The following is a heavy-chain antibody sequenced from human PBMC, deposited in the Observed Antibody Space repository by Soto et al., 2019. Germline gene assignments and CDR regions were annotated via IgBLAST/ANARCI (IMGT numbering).Heavy chain of an antibody. J-gene: IGHJ6*02. V-gene: IGHV4-31*03. D-gene: IGHD1-1*01. Sequence: SETLSLTCTVSGGSISSGGYYWSWIRQHPGKGLEWIGYIYYSGSTYYNPSLKSRVTISVGTSKNQFSLKLSSVTAADTAVYYWARDSLEPPPHGMDVWGQGTTVTVSS. CDR3: ARDSLEPPPHGMDV. CDR1: GGSISSGGYY. CDR2: IYYSGST.